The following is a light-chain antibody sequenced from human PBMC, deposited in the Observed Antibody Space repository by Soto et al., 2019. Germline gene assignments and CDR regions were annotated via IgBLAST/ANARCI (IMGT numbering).Light chain of an antibody. CDR2: AAS. CDR3: QQSYSTPPIT. CDR1: QSISSY. Sequence: DIKMTQSPSSLSASVGDRVTITCLASQSISSYLNWYQQKPGRAPKLLIYAASSLQSGVPSRFSGCGSGTDFTLTISSLQPEDFATYYCQQSYSTPPITFGQGTRLE. J-gene: IGKJ5*01. V-gene: IGKV1-39*01.